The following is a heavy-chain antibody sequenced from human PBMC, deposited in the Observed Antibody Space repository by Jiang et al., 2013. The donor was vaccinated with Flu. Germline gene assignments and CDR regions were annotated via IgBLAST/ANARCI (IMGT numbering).Heavy chain of an antibody. Sequence: GAEVKKPGASVKVSCKASGYTFTSYYMHWVRQAPGQGLEWMGIINPSGGSTSYAQKFQGRVTMTRDTSTSTVYMELSSLRSEDTAVYYCARDLAVPVYDFWSGSTDYWGQGTLVTVSS. V-gene: IGHV1-46*01. CDR3: ARDLAVPVYDFWSGSTDY. CDR1: GYTFTSYY. CDR2: INPSGGST. D-gene: IGHD3-3*01. J-gene: IGHJ4*02.